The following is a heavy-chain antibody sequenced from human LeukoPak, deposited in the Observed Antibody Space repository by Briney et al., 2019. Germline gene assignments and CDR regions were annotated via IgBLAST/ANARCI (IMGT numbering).Heavy chain of an antibody. CDR3: ARVLDYDSSRSDAFDI. D-gene: IGHD3-22*01. V-gene: IGHV4-59*01. J-gene: IGHJ3*02. Sequence: SETLSLTCTVSGGSISSYYWSWIRQSPGKGLGCIGCIHFGGYTYYNPSLKSRVTMSVDTSKNQFSLRLTSVTAADTAVYYCARVLDYDSSRSDAFDIWGQGTMLTVSS. CDR2: IHFGGYT. CDR1: GGSISSYY.